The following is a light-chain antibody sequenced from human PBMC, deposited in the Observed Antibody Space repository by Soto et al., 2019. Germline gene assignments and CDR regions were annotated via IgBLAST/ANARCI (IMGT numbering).Light chain of an antibody. Sequence: QSALTQPRSVSGSPGQSVTISCTGTSSDVGAYNYVSWYQHHPGKAPKFMIYDVSKRPSGVPDRFSGSKSGNTASLTISGLQAEDEADYYCCAYARSFTLIFGGGTKLTVL. CDR2: DVS. V-gene: IGLV2-11*01. CDR1: SSDVGAYNY. J-gene: IGLJ2*01. CDR3: CAYARSFTLI.